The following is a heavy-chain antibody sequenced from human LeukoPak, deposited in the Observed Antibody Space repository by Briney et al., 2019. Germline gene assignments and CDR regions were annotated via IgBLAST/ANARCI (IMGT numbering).Heavy chain of an antibody. D-gene: IGHD3-10*01. V-gene: IGHV3-30*04. CDR3: ARDAGYGSGSYYSYYFDY. J-gene: IGHJ4*02. Sequence: PGGSLRLSCVASGFTFSSYAMHWVRQAPGKGLEWVAVISYDGSNKYYADSVKGRFTISRDNSKNTLYLQMNSQRAEDTAVYYCARDAGYGSGSYYSYYFDYWGQGTLVTVSS. CDR2: ISYDGSNK. CDR1: GFTFSSYA.